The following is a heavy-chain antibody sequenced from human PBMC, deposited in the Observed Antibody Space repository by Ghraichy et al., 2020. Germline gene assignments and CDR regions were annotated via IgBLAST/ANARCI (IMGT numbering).Heavy chain of an antibody. V-gene: IGHV1-18*01. CDR2: ISAYNGNT. D-gene: IGHD3-10*01. CDR1: GYTFTSYG. CDR3: ARDPTVLPTSGFVDY. J-gene: IGHJ4*02. Sequence: ASVKVSCKASGYTFTSYGISWVRQAPGQGLEWMGWISAYNGNTNYAQKLQGRVTMTTDTSTSTAYMELRSLRSDDTAVYYCARDPTVLPTSGFVDYWGQGTLVTVSS.